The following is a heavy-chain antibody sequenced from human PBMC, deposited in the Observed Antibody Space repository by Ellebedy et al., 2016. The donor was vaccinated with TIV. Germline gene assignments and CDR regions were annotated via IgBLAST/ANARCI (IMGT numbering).Heavy chain of an antibody. D-gene: IGHD4-17*01. Sequence: GESLKISXAGSGFTFGGFGIHWVRQAPGKGLGWVAVISYDGNKKFYSDSVKGRFTVSRDNSKNILHLHMNNLRSEDTVVYYCAREDGDYPVDALDIWGQGTMVTVSS. CDR1: GFTFGGFG. V-gene: IGHV3-30*03. CDR2: ISYDGNKK. J-gene: IGHJ3*02. CDR3: AREDGDYPVDALDI.